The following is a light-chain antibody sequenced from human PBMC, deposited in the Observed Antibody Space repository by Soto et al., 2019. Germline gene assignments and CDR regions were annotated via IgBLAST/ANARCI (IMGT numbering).Light chain of an antibody. Sequence: IVLTQSPGTLSLSPGERATPSCRASQSVSSSYLAWYQQKPGQAPRLLIYGASSRATGIPDRFSGSGSGTDFTLTISRLEPEDFAVYYCQQYGSSLFTFGPGTKVDIK. CDR1: QSVSSSY. CDR3: QQYGSSLFT. V-gene: IGKV3-20*01. J-gene: IGKJ3*01. CDR2: GAS.